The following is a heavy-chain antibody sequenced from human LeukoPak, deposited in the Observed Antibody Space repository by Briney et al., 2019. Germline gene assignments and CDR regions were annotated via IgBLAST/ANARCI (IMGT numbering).Heavy chain of an antibody. CDR3: ARDAVLRSPYGMDV. J-gene: IGHJ6*02. Sequence: GGSLRLSCAASGFTVSSNYMSWVRHAPGKGLEWVSVIYSGGSTYYADSVKGRLTISRDNSKNTLYLQMNSLRAEDTAVYYCARDAVLRSPYGMDVWGQGTTVTVSS. V-gene: IGHV3-53*01. CDR2: IYSGGST. D-gene: IGHD3-3*01. CDR1: GFTVSSNY.